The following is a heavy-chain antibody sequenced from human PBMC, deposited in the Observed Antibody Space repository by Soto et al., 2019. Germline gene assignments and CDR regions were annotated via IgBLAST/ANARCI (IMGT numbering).Heavy chain of an antibody. V-gene: IGHV3-33*01. J-gene: IGHJ6*02. CDR2: IWYDGSNK. D-gene: IGHD3-9*01. Sequence: QVQLVESGGGVVQPGRSLRLSCAASGFTFSSYGMHWVRQAPGKGLEWVAVIWYDGSNKYYADSVKGRFTISRDNSKNTLYLQMNSLRAEDTAVYYCARDGSYDIYYYGIDVWGQGTTVTVSS. CDR3: ARDGSYDIYYYGIDV. CDR1: GFTFSSYG.